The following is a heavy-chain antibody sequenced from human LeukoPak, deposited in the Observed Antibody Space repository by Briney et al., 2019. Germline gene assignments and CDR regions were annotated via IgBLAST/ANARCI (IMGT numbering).Heavy chain of an antibody. CDR1: GFIFSIYW. J-gene: IGHJ6*03. Sequence: PGGSLRLSCAAPGFIFSIYWMHWVRQAPGKGLVWVSRIKSDGSTTTYADSVMGRFTISRDNAKNSLYLQMNSLRGEDSALYYCAKNGDSRAYYYFYMDVWGKGTTVTVSS. V-gene: IGHV3-74*01. D-gene: IGHD3-10*01. CDR2: IKSDGSTT. CDR3: AKNGDSRAYYYFYMDV.